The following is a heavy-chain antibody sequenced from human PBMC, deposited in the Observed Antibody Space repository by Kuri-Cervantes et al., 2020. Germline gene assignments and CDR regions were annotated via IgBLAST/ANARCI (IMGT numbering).Heavy chain of an antibody. Sequence: GESLKISYAASGFTFSDYYMSWIRQAPGKGLEWVSAISGIGGTTYYADSVKGRFTISRDNAKEIVYLQMSSLRVEDTALYYCAKEGRAAAGTKVLDHWGQGTLVTVSS. CDR2: ISGIGGTT. V-gene: IGHV3-23*01. D-gene: IGHD6-13*01. CDR1: GFTFSDYY. CDR3: AKEGRAAAGTKVLDH. J-gene: IGHJ4*02.